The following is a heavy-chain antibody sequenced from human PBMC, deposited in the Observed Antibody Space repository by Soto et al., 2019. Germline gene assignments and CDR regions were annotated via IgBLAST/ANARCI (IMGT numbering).Heavy chain of an antibody. CDR1: GGSARSSTYY. Sequence: PSETLSLTCTVSGGSARSSTYYWGWIRQAPGKGLEWIASIYYSGRTHNNPALKSRVTMSVDTYTNQFSLKMNAVTAADTAVYYCARHSGGYKYGSFDHWGQGTLVTVSS. D-gene: IGHD3-10*01. V-gene: IGHV4-39*01. CDR3: ARHSGGYKYGSFDH. CDR2: IYYSGRT. J-gene: IGHJ4*02.